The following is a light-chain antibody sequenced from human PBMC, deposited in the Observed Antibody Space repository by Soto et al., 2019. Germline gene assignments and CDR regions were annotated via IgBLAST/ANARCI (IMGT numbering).Light chain of an antibody. CDR1: SSDVGGYNY. Sequence: SALTQPPSASGFHGQSVTISYTGTSSDVGGYNYVSWYQQHPGKAPKLMISEVSKRPSGVPDRFSGSKSGNTASLTVSGLQAEDEADYYCSSYVGSKVFGGGTKVTVL. CDR2: EVS. V-gene: IGLV2-8*01. J-gene: IGLJ3*02. CDR3: SSYVGSKV.